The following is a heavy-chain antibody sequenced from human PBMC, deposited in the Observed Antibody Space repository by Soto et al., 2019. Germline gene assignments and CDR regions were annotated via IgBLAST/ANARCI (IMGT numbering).Heavy chain of an antibody. CDR1: GYTFTNYN. CDR3: ARDGCSGGSCYWRGLDP. D-gene: IGHD2-15*01. Sequence: ASVKVSCKASGYTFTNYNINWVQQATGQGLEWMGWMNPNSGKTGYAQKFQGRVIMTRNTSINTAYMELSSLRSEDTAVYYCARDGCSGGSCYWRGLDPWGQGTLVTVSS. J-gene: IGHJ5*02. CDR2: MNPNSGKT. V-gene: IGHV1-8*01.